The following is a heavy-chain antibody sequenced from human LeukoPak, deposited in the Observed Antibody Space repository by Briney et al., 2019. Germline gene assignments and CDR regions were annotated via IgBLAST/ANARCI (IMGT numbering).Heavy chain of an antibody. CDR3: ARDIKWAVAGFDY. D-gene: IGHD6-19*01. Sequence: GGSLRLSCAASGFTFDDYGMSWVRQAPGKGLEWVSNINWNGGSTGYADSVKGRFTISRDNAKNSLYLQMNSLRAEDTAVYYCARDIKWAVAGFDYWGQGTLVTVSS. V-gene: IGHV3-20*04. J-gene: IGHJ4*02. CDR1: GFTFDDYG. CDR2: INWNGGST.